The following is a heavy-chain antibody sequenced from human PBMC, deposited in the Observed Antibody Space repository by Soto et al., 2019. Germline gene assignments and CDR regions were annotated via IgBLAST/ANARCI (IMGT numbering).Heavy chain of an antibody. Sequence: QVQLQESGPGLVKPSETLSLTCTVSGGSISSHYWSWIRQPPGKVLEWIGYIDYSGSTNYNPSLKNRVTISVDKSKNQFSLKLSSVTAADTAVYYCASRSSGWYYGMDVWGQGTTVTVSS. CDR3: ASRSSGWYYGMDV. J-gene: IGHJ6*02. CDR1: GGSISSHY. V-gene: IGHV4-59*08. D-gene: IGHD6-19*01. CDR2: IDYSGST.